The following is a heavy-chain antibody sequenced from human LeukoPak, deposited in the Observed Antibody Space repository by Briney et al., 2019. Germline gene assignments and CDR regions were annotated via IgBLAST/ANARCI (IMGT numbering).Heavy chain of an antibody. CDR2: ISSNGGST. D-gene: IGHD1-26*01. J-gene: IGHJ5*01. CDR1: GSTVTRYA. V-gene: IGHV3-64*02. Sequence: VQPGGSLTLCCVASGSTVTRYAMHGVRQAPGKGLEYVSAISSNGGSTYYADSVKGRFTISRDNSKNTLYLQMGSLRAEDMAVYYCPRGGELPPTLLDSSDHRTLVTVSS. CDR3: PRGGELPPTLLDS.